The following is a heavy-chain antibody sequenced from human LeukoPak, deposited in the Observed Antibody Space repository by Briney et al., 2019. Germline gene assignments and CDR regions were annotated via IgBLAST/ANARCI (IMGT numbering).Heavy chain of an antibody. V-gene: IGHV3-74*01. J-gene: IGHJ4*02. D-gene: IGHD1-26*01. CDR1: GFTFNTYW. Sequence: PGGSLRLSRAASGFTFNTYWMHWVRQAPGKGLVWVSRINSDGSSTSYADSVKGRFTISRDNAKSTHYLQMNSLRAEDTAVYYCAKGRVGATFCDSWGQGTLVTVSS. CDR2: INSDGSST. CDR3: AKGRVGATFCDS.